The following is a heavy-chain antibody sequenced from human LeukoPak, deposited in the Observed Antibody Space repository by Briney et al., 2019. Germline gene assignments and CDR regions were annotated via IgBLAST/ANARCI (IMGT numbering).Heavy chain of an antibody. CDR3: ARSGHHYYDILTGYMWDADY. CDR2: VSPSDSDT. V-gene: IGHV5-51*01. D-gene: IGHD3-9*01. CDR1: GYPFTNFW. Sequence: GESLKISCEGSGYPFTNFWIGWVRQMPGKGLEWMGIVSPSDSDTRYSPSFQGQVTISADKSITTAYLQWSSLKASDTAMYYCARSGHHYYDILTGYMWDADYWGQGTLVTVSS. J-gene: IGHJ4*02.